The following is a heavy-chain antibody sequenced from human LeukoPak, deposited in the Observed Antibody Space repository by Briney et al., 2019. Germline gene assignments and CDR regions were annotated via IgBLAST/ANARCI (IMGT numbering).Heavy chain of an antibody. D-gene: IGHD6-13*01. V-gene: IGHV4-38-2*02. CDR1: GYSISTGYY. Sequence: SETLSLTCTVSGYSISTGYYWDWIRQPPGKGLEWIGTFYHGGSTYYNPSLKSRVTISVDTSKNQFSLNLTSVTAADTAVYYCARGPYSSSWYRRYNWFDPWGQGTLVTVSS. J-gene: IGHJ5*02. CDR2: FYHGGST. CDR3: ARGPYSSSWYRRYNWFDP.